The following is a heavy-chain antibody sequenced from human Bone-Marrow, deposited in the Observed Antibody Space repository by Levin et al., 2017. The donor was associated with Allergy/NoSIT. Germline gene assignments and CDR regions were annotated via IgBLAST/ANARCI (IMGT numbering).Heavy chain of an antibody. CDR2: ISAYSGHT. Sequence: RASVKVSCKASGYIFTDYGISWVRQAPGQGLEWMGWISAYSGHTNFVQKFRGRVTMTTNTSTSTAYMELRSLRSDDTAMYYCARGFDSWGQGTLVTVSS. CDR3: ARGFDS. V-gene: IGHV1-18*01. CDR1: GYIFTDYG. J-gene: IGHJ4*02.